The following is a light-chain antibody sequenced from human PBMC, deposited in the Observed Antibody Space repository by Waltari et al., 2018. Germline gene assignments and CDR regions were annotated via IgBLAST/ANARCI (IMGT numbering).Light chain of an antibody. Sequence: EIVLTQSPATLSLSPGDTATLSCRASQSVGRYLAWYQQKPGQPPRLLIYDASNRATGVPARFRASGSGTDFTLTISSLEAEDFAVYFCQQRSNWTPHTFGQGARLEIK. V-gene: IGKV3-11*01. J-gene: IGKJ2*01. CDR2: DAS. CDR3: QQRSNWTPHT. CDR1: QSVGRY.